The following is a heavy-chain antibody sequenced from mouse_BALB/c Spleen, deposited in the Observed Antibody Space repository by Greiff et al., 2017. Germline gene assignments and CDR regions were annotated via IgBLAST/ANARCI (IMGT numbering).Heavy chain of an antibody. CDR3: ARGYYGSSVGFAY. D-gene: IGHD1-1*01. V-gene: IGHV1-69*02. Sequence: VQLQQPGAELVKPGASVKLSCKASGYTFTSYWMHWVKQRPGQGLEWIGEIDPSDSYTNYNQKFKGKATLTVDKSSSTAYMQLSSLTSEDSAVYYCARGYYGSSVGFAYWGQGTLVTVSA. CDR1: GYTFTSYW. J-gene: IGHJ3*01. CDR2: IDPSDSYT.